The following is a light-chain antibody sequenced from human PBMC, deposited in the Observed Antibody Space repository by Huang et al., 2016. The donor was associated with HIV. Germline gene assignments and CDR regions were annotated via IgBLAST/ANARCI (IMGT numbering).Light chain of an antibody. V-gene: IGKV3-20*01. Sequence: EIVLTQSPGTLSLSPGERATLSCRASQSVSSSYLAWYQRKPGQAPRLLIDETSSRATGIPDRFSGSGSGTDFTLTISRLDPEDFAVYYCQQYGSSPPTFGQGTKLEIK. CDR1: QSVSSSY. J-gene: IGKJ2*01. CDR2: ETS. CDR3: QQYGSSPPT.